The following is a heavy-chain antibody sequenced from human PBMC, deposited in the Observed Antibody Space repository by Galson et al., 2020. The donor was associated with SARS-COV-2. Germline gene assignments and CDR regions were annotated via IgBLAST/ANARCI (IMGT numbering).Heavy chain of an antibody. J-gene: IGHJ3*02. CDR1: GGSISSSSYY. V-gene: IGHV4-39*01. CDR3: ASVITILILDAFDI. CDR2: IYYSGST. D-gene: IGHD3-9*01. Sequence: SETLSLTCTVSGGSISSSSYYWGWIRQPPGKGLEWIGSIYYSGSTYYNPSLKSRVTISVDTSKNQFSLKLSSVTAADTAVYYCASVITILILDAFDIWGQGTMVTVSS.